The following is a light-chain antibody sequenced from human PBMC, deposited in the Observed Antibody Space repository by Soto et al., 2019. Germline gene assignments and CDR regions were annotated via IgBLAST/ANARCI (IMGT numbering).Light chain of an antibody. J-gene: IGLJ3*02. Sequence: QSVLTQTPSASGTPGQRVTISCSGSRSNIGNNAVSWYQQFPGTAPKLLIYNNNQRPSGVPDRFSGSKSDSSASLAISGLQSEDEADYYCATWDDSLNARGVFGGGTKLTVL. V-gene: IGLV1-44*01. CDR1: RSNIGNNA. CDR3: ATWDDSLNARGV. CDR2: NNN.